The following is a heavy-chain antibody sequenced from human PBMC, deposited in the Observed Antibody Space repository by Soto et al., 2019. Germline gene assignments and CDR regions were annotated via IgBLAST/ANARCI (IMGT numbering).Heavy chain of an antibody. V-gene: IGHV3-64D*06. J-gene: IGHJ5*02. CDR1: GFTFSEYS. CDR2: ISSDGDIT. Sequence: PVGSLRLSGSASGFTFSEYSMDWVRQAPGKGLQYVSTISSDGDITYYADSVKGRFTISRDNSKNTLYLQMNSLRPEDTAVYYCVKVSTFYDILTGYYSTNFFDPWGQGTLVTVSS. D-gene: IGHD3-9*01. CDR3: VKVSTFYDILTGYYSTNFFDP.